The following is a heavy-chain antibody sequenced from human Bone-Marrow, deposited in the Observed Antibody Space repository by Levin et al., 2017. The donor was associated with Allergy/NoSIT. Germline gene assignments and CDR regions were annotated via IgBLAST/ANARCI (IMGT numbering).Heavy chain of an antibody. J-gene: IGHJ6*02. D-gene: IGHD1/OR15-1a*01. Sequence: TSSETLSLTCTVSGGSVNSGGYTWSWIRQPPGKGLEWIGYVYDRESTYSTPSLKSRVTISVDRANNHFSLKLSSVTAADTAVYYCARGPEHSYHAMDVWGQGTTVTVSS. CDR3: ARGPEHSYHAMDV. CDR1: GGSVNSGGYT. V-gene: IGHV4-30-2*01. CDR2: VYDREST.